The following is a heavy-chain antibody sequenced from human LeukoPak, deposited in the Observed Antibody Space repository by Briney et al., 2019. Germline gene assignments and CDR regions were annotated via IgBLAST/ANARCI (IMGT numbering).Heavy chain of an antibody. Sequence: GRSLRLSCAASGFTFSSYAMHWVRQAPGKGLEWVAVISYDGSNKYYADSVKGRFTISRDNSKNTLYLQMNSLRAEDTAVYCCARAPPQSLWFGECIDWGQGTLVTVSS. V-gene: IGHV3-30-3*01. CDR3: ARAPPQSLWFGECID. CDR2: ISYDGSNK. J-gene: IGHJ4*02. CDR1: GFTFSSYA. D-gene: IGHD3-10*01.